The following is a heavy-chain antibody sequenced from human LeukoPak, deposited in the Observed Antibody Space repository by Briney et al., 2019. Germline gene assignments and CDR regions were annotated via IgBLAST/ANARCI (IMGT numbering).Heavy chain of an antibody. CDR2: IRYDGSNK. J-gene: IGHJ4*02. V-gene: IGHV3-30*02. CDR3: AKDVKRYCSSTSCPPDY. CDR1: GFTFSRYG. Sequence: GGSLRLSCAASGFTFSRYGMHWVREAPGKGLEWVAFIRYDGSNKYYADSVKGRFTISRDNSKNTLYLQMNSLRAEDTAVYYCAKDVKRYCSSTSCPPDYWGQGTLVTVSS. D-gene: IGHD2-2*01.